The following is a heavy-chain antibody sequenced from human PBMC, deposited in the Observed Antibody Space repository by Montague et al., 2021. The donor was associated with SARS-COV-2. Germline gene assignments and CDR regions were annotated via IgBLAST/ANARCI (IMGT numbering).Heavy chain of an antibody. CDR2: IYYSGST. CDR3: ARLLLELPGDY. D-gene: IGHD1-7*01. CDR1: GGSISGSNYY. J-gene: IGHJ4*02. Sequence: SETLSPTCTVSGGSISGSNYYWAWIRQPPGKGLEWIGSIYYSGSTYDNPSLKSRVSISVDTSKNQFSLKLNSVTAADTAVYYCARLLLELPGDYWGQGTLVTVSS. V-gene: IGHV4-39*01.